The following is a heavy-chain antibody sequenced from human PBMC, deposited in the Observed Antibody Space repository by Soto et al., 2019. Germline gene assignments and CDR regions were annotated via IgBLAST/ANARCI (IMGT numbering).Heavy chain of an antibody. CDR2: ISGSGGST. Sequence: GESLKISCAASGFTFSSYAMSWVRQAPGKGLEWVSAISGSGGSTYYADSVKGRFTISRDNSKNTLYLQMNSLRAEDTAVYYCAKDTYYYDSSGYYLDYWGQGTLVTVSS. D-gene: IGHD3-22*01. CDR1: GFTFSSYA. V-gene: IGHV3-23*01. J-gene: IGHJ4*02. CDR3: AKDTYYYDSSGYYLDY.